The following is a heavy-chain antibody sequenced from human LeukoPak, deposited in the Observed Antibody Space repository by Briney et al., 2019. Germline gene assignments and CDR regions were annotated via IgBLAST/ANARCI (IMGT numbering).Heavy chain of an antibody. CDR1: GFTFSIYT. CDR2: ISSSSSYI. V-gene: IGHV3-21*01. J-gene: IGHJ6*03. Sequence: GGSLRLSCAASGFTFSIYTMNWVRQVPGKGLEWVSSISSSSSYIYYADSVKGRFTISRDNAKNSLYLQMNSLRAEDTAVYYCARSNYDYVWGSYASYYYYMDVWGKGTTVTVSS. CDR3: ARSNYDYVWGSYASYYYYMDV. D-gene: IGHD3-16*01.